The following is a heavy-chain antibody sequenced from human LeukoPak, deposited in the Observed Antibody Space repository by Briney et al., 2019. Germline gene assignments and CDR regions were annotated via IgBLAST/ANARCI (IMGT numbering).Heavy chain of an antibody. CDR1: GGSISSGGYS. D-gene: IGHD3-10*01. Sequence: SETLSLTCAVSGGSISSGGYSWSWIRQPPGKGLEWIGYIYHSGSTYYNPSLKSRVTISVDRSKNQFSLKLSSVTAADTAVYYCARGAPSHYCGSGSSLFDYWGQGTLVTVSS. V-gene: IGHV4-30-2*01. J-gene: IGHJ4*02. CDR3: ARGAPSHYCGSGSSLFDY. CDR2: IYHSGST.